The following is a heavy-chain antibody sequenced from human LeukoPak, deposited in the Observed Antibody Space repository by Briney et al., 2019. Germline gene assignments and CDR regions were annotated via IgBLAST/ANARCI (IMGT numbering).Heavy chain of an antibody. V-gene: IGHV4-4*07. J-gene: IGHJ5*02. D-gene: IGHD6-13*01. CDR1: GGSISSYY. CDR3: ARDPSSSWYGSWFDP. CDR2: IYTSGST. Sequence: PSETLPLTCTVSGGSISSYYWSWIRQPAGKGLEWIGRIYTSGSTNYNPSLKSRVTMSVDTSKNQFSLKLSSVTAADTAVYYCARDPSSSWYGSWFDPWGQGTLVTVSS.